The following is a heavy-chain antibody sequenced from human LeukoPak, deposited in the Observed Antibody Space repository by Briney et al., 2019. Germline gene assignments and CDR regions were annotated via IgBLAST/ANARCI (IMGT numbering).Heavy chain of an antibody. CDR2: IYDSGST. D-gene: IGHD6-13*01. J-gene: IGHJ6*03. CDR3: ARNTGIAAVGNPSYYFYYYMDV. V-gene: IGHV4-31*03. Sequence: PSQTLSLTCIVSGASISSGGYYWSWIRQYPGKGLEWIGCIYDSGSTFYTPYLKSRVSISLDTSRNQFSLRVISVTAADTAVYFCARNTGIAAVGNPSYYFYYYMDVWGKGTTVTVSS. CDR1: GASISSGGYY.